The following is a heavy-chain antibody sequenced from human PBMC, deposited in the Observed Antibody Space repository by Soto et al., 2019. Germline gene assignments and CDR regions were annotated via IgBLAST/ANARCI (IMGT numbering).Heavy chain of an antibody. CDR1: GGSFSGYY. Sequence: SETLSLTCAVYGGSFSGYYWSWIRQPPGKGLEWIGEINHSGSTNYNPSLKSRVTISVDTSKNQFSLKLSSVTAADTAVYYCARGYMVRGVMGRWYYYYYYMDVWGKGTTVTVSS. V-gene: IGHV4-34*01. CDR2: INHSGST. J-gene: IGHJ6*03. D-gene: IGHD3-10*01. CDR3: ARGYMVRGVMGRWYYYYYYMDV.